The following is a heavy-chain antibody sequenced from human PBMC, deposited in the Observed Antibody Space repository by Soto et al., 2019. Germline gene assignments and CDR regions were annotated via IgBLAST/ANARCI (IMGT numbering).Heavy chain of an antibody. Sequence: QVQLQESGPGLVKPSQTLSLTCTVSGGSISSGGYYWSWIRQHPGKGLEWIGYIYYSGSTYYNTSLKRRVTIAVDPSKNQFSLTLSSVTAADTAVYYCARDYRYSGYDHFAYWGQGTLVTVSS. V-gene: IGHV4-31*03. D-gene: IGHD5-12*01. CDR2: IYYSGST. CDR1: GGSISSGGYY. J-gene: IGHJ4*02. CDR3: ARDYRYSGYDHFAY.